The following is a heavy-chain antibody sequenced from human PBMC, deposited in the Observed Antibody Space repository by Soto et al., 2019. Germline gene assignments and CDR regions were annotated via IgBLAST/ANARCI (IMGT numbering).Heavy chain of an antibody. CDR2: IYYSGST. CDR3: ARRLTGIAMAGYDQNHYFDY. V-gene: IGHV4-39*01. Sequence: QLQLQESGPGLVKPSETLSLTCTVSGGSISSSSYYWGWIRQPPGKGLEWIGSIYYSGSTYCNPSLQSRVTISVDTSRDQFSLKLSSVTAADTAVYYCARRLTGIAMAGYDQNHYFDYWGQGALVTVSS. CDR1: GGSISSSSYY. D-gene: IGHD6-19*01. J-gene: IGHJ4*02.